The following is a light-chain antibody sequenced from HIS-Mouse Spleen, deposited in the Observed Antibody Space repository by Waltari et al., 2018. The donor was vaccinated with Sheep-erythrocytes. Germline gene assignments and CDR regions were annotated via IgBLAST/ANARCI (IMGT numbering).Light chain of an antibody. Sequence: QSALTQPASVSGSPGQSITISCTGTSSDVGGYNYVSWYQQHPGKAPKLMIYDVSNAPSGVSIRFSGSKSGNTASLTISALQAEDEADYYCSSYTSSSSYVFGTGTKVTVL. CDR1: SSDVGGYNY. J-gene: IGLJ1*01. CDR3: SSYTSSSSYV. V-gene: IGLV2-14*03. CDR2: DVS.